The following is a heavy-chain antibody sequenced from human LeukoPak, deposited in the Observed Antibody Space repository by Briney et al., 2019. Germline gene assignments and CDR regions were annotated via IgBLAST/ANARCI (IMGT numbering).Heavy chain of an antibody. CDR2: IYYSGST. CDR3: AAVGTAAGTDIAFDY. V-gene: IGHV4-59*01. Sequence: ASETLSLTCTVSGGSISSYYWSWIRQPPGKGLEWIGYIYYSGSTNYNPSLKSRVTISVDTSKNQFSLKLSSVTAADTAVYYCAAVGTAAGTDIAFDYWGQGTLVTVSS. D-gene: IGHD6-13*01. CDR1: GGSISSYY. J-gene: IGHJ4*02.